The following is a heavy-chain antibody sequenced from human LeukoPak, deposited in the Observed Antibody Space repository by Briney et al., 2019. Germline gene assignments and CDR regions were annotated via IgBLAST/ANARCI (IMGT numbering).Heavy chain of an antibody. Sequence: SETLSLTCTVPGGSISSYYWSWIRQPPGKGLEWIGYIYYSGSTNYDPSLKSRVTISVDTSKNQFSLKLSSVTAADTAVYYCARGRGTMVRGAYYYYYYMDVWGKGTTVTISS. D-gene: IGHD3-10*01. J-gene: IGHJ6*03. CDR3: ARGRGTMVRGAYYYYYYMDV. CDR1: GGSISSYY. V-gene: IGHV4-59*01. CDR2: IYYSGST.